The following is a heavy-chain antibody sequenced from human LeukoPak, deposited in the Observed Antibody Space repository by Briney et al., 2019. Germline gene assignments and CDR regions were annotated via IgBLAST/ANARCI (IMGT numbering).Heavy chain of an antibody. CDR3: AREGYSGYEIEFDY. J-gene: IGHJ4*02. Sequence: GGSLRLSCAASGFTFSSYEMNWVRQAPGKGLEWASYISSSGSTIYYADSVKGRFTISRDNAKNSLYLQMNSLRAEDTAVYYCAREGYSGYEIEFDYWGQGTLVTVSS. CDR2: ISSSGSTI. CDR1: GFTFSSYE. D-gene: IGHD5-12*01. V-gene: IGHV3-48*03.